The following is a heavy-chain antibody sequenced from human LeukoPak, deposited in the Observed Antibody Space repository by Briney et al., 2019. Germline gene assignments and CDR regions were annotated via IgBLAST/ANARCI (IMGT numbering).Heavy chain of an antibody. CDR1: GGTFSSYA. V-gene: IGHV1-69*13. D-gene: IGHD2-2*01. CDR3: ARDRLDCSSTSCYPPYNWFDP. CDR2: IIPIFGTA. J-gene: IGHJ5*02. Sequence: GASVKVSCKASGGTFSSYAISWVRQAPGRGLEWMGGIIPIFGTANYAQKFQGRVTITADESTSTAYMELSSLRSEDTAVYYCARDRLDCSSTSCYPPYNWFDPWGQGTPVTVSS.